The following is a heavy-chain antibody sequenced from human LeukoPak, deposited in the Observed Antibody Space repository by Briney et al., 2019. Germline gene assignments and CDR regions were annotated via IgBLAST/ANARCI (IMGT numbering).Heavy chain of an antibody. D-gene: IGHD1-1*01. J-gene: IGHJ4*02. V-gene: IGHV5-51*01. CDR2: IYPGDSDT. Sequence: RAGESLKISCKGSGYSFTSYWIGWVRQMPGKGLEWMGIIYPGDSDTRYSPSFQGQVTISADKSISTAYLQWSSLKASDTAMYYCARPDRDGYNWYYFDYWGQGTLVTVSS. CDR3: ARPDRDGYNWYYFDY. CDR1: GYSFTSYW.